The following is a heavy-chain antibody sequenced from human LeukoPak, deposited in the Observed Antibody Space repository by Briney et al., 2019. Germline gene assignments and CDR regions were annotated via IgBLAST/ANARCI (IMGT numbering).Heavy chain of an antibody. CDR1: GFXFSNYD. CDR2: ISYDGSNK. Sequence: GGSLRLSCAASGFXFSNYDMHWVRQAPGKGLEWVAVISYDGSNKYYADSVKGRSTISRDNSKNTLFLQMNSLRAEDTAVYYCAKDSIPGIYYFDYWGQGTLVTVSS. D-gene: IGHD3-10*01. J-gene: IGHJ4*02. CDR3: AKDSIPGIYYFDY. V-gene: IGHV3-30*18.